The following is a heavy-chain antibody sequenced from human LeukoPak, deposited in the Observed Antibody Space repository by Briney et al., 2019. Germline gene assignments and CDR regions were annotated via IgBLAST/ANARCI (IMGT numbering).Heavy chain of an antibody. V-gene: IGHV4-34*01. Sequence: SETLSLTCAVYGGSFSGYYWSWIRQPPGKGLEWIGEINHSGSTNYNPSLKSRVTISVDTSKNQFSLKLSSVTAADTAVYYCARGKGWFDPWGQGTLVTVSS. CDR1: GGSFSGYY. CDR2: INHSGST. CDR3: ARGKGWFDP. J-gene: IGHJ5*02.